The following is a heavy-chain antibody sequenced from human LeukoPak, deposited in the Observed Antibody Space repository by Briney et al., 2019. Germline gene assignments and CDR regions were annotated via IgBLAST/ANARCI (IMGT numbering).Heavy chain of an antibody. Sequence: PGGSLRLSCAASGFTFSNYAMNWVRQAPGKGLEWVSAIGGSGGSTYYADSVKGRFTISRDNSKNALYLQMDSLRAEDTAVYYCAKSPRWGDLDYWGQGTLVTVSS. V-gene: IGHV3-23*01. CDR1: GFTFSNYA. CDR2: IGGSGGST. J-gene: IGHJ4*02. D-gene: IGHD5-24*01. CDR3: AKSPRWGDLDY.